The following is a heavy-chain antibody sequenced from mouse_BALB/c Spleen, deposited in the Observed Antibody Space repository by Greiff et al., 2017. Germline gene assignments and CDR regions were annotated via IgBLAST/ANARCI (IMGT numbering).Heavy chain of an antibody. V-gene: IGHV5-15*02. J-gene: IGHJ2*01. CDR1: GFTFSDYG. CDR2: ISNLAYSI. Sequence: EVQLVESGGGLVQPGGSRKLSCAASGFTFSDYGMAWVRQAPGKGPEWVAFISNLAYSIYYADTVTGRFTISRENAKNTLYLEMSSLRSEDTAMYYCARLGHDYLDYWGQGTTLTVSS. D-gene: IGHD3-1*01. CDR3: ARLGHDYLDY.